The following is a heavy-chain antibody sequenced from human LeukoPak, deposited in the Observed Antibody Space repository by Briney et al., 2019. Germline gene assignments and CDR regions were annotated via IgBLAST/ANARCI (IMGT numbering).Heavy chain of an antibody. V-gene: IGHV1-18*01. CDR1: GYTFTSYG. J-gene: IGHJ4*02. Sequence: GASVKVSCKASGYTFTSYGIGWVRQAPGQGLEWMGWIGAYNGNTNYAQKLQGRVTMTTDTSTSTAYMELRSLRSDDTAVYYCARVDSRGAATPFDYWGQGTLVTVSS. CDR3: ARVDSRGAATPFDY. D-gene: IGHD6-13*01. CDR2: IGAYNGNT.